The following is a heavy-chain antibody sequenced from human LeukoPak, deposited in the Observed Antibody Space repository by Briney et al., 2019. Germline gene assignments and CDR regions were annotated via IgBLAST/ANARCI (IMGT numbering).Heavy chain of an antibody. J-gene: IGHJ3*02. Sequence: SVKVSCKASGGTFSSYAISWVRQAPGQGLEWMGRIIPILGIANYAQKFQGRVTITADKSTSTAYMELSSLRSEDTAVYYCARDSPYGGNTDAFDIWGQGTMVTVSS. V-gene: IGHV1-69*04. CDR2: IIPILGIA. CDR3: ARDSPYGGNTDAFDI. CDR1: GGTFSSYA. D-gene: IGHD4-23*01.